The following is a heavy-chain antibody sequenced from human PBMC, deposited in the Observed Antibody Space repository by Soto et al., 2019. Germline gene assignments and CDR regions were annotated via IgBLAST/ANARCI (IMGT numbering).Heavy chain of an antibody. CDR3: ARLSDQGYYYDSSGYPAREYYFDY. CDR2: IYPGDSDT. CDR1: GYSFTSYW. J-gene: IGHJ4*02. D-gene: IGHD3-22*01. Sequence: GESLKISCKGSGYSFTSYWIGWVRQMPGKGLEWMGIIYPGDSDTRYSPSFQGQVTISADKSISTAYLQWSSLKASDTAMYYCARLSDQGYYYDSSGYPAREYYFDYWGQGTLVTVS. V-gene: IGHV5-51*01.